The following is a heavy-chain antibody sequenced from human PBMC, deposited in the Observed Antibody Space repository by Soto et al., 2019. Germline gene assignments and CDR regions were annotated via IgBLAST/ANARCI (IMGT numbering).Heavy chain of an antibody. D-gene: IGHD3-16*01. CDR1: GFTLSNYA. Sequence: EVQLVESGGGLVQPGGSLRLSCAASGFTLSNYAVNWVRQAPGKGLEWVSYISSDSRYIYYGDSVKGRVTISRDNARNSVYLQMNSLRDEDTAVYYCARIKLVEFFFINVDVYDMDVWGQGTPVTVSS. J-gene: IGHJ6*02. CDR3: ARIKLVEFFFINVDVYDMDV. V-gene: IGHV3-48*02. CDR2: ISSDSRYI.